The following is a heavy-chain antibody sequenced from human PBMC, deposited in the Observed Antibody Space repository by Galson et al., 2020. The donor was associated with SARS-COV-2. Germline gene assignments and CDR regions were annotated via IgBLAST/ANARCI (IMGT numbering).Heavy chain of an antibody. CDR2: IYYSGST. D-gene: IGHD3-9*01. J-gene: IGHJ1*01. CDR1: GDSISSDTHY. Sequence: ASETLSLTCTVSGDSISSDTHYWGWIRQSPGKGLEWIGSIYYSGSTYYNPSLKSRVTISVDTSKNQFSLRLTSVTAADTAVYYCARQGDLYDILTGYLHAEYFHYWGQGTLVTVSS. CDR3: ARQGDLYDILTGYLHAEYFHY. V-gene: IGHV4-39*01.